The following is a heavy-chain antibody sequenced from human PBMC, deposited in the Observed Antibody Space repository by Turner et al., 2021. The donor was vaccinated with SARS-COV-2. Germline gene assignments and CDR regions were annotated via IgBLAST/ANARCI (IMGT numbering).Heavy chain of an antibody. V-gene: IGHV4-59*01. CDR1: GGSISSDF. D-gene: IGHD3-3*01. CDR2: IYYRGST. Sequence: QVQLQESGPGLVKPSETLSLPCTGSGGSISSDFWSWIRQPPGKGLEWIGYIYYRGSTNYNPSLKSRVTMSVDTSKNQFSLKLRSVTAADTAVYYCARELRFNWLDSWGQGTLVTVSS. CDR3: ARELRFNWLDS. J-gene: IGHJ5*01.